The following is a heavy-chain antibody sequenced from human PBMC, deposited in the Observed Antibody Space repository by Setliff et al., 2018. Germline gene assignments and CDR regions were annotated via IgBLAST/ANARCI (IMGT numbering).Heavy chain of an antibody. CDR1: GGSINNYH. J-gene: IGHJ5*02. D-gene: IGHD6-13*01. CDR2: GYNGNT. Sequence: PSETLSLTCTVSGGSINNYHWNWIRQPPGKGLEWIGYGYNGNTHYNPSLNSRVTMSVDTSKNQFSLKLTSVSAADTAVYYCARDLASSSDRFIGGWFDPWGQGTLVTSPQ. CDR3: ARDLASSSDRFIGGWFDP. V-gene: IGHV4-59*01.